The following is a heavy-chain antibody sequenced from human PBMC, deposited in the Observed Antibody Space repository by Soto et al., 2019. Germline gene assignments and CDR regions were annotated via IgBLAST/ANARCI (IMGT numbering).Heavy chain of an antibody. Sequence: PGESLKISCAVSGFNVMSYWMSWVRQAPGKGLEWVASIKEDGSEIYYLQSVRGRFSISRDSAGNALHLTMNYLSAEDTGVYFCARDIGFDYVNWGQGTLVTVS. V-gene: IGHV3-7*01. CDR2: IKEDGSEI. CDR1: GFNVMSYW. D-gene: IGHD3-16*01. CDR3: ARDIGFDYVN. J-gene: IGHJ4*02.